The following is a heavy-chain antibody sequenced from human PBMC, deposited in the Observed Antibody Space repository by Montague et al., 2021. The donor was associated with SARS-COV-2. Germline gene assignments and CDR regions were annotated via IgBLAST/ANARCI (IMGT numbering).Heavy chain of an antibody. V-gene: IGHV2-70*01. CDR2: XDWDDDK. CDR1: GFSLSTSGMC. D-gene: IGHD3-9*01. Sequence: PALVKPXQTLTLTCTFSGFSLSTSGMCVSWIRQPPGKALEWLAHXDWDDDKYYSTSLKTRLTISKDTSKIQVVLTMTNMDSVDTATYYCARTHYDILAGYYIAFDYWGQGTLVTVSS. CDR3: ARTHYDILAGYYIAFDY. J-gene: IGHJ4*02.